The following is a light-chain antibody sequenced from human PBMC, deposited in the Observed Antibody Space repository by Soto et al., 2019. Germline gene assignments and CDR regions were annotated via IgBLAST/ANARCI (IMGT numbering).Light chain of an antibody. J-gene: IGKJ1*01. V-gene: IGKV3D-15*01. CDR2: GAS. CDR1: QSISSN. Sequence: VMTQSPSTLSASHGERPALSCRASQSISSNLAWYQQKPGQAPRLLIYGASTRATGIPARFSGSGSGTDFTLTISRLEPEDVAVYYCQQYEAVVTFGQRSKADIK. CDR3: QQYEAVVT.